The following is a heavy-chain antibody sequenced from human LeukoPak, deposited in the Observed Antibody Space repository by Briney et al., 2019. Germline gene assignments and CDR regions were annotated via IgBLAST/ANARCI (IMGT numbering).Heavy chain of an antibody. CDR3: ARDRGYCSSTSCYSMDV. CDR1: RGSIFSSNW. V-gene: IGHV4-4*02. J-gene: IGHJ6*03. Sequence: SETLSLTCAVSRGSIFSSNWWSWVRQSPGKGLEWIGQIFHSGSTNYNPSLKSQVTISVDTSKNQFSLKLSSVTAADTAVYYCARDRGYCSSTSCYSMDVWGKGTTVTISS. CDR2: IFHSGST. D-gene: IGHD2-2*01.